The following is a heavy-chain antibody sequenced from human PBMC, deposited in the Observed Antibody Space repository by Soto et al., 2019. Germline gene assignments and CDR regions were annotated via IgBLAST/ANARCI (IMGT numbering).Heavy chain of an antibody. D-gene: IGHD3-3*01. CDR1: GGSISSGGYY. CDR3: ARSKIFGVVSIGGAFDI. CDR2: IYYSGST. V-gene: IGHV4-31*03. Sequence: SDTLSLTCTVSGGSISSGGYYWSWIRQHPGKGLEWIGYIYYSGSTYYNPSLKSRVTISVDTSKNQFSLKLSSVTAADTAVYYCARSKIFGVVSIGGAFDIWRQGTMVTVSS. J-gene: IGHJ3*02.